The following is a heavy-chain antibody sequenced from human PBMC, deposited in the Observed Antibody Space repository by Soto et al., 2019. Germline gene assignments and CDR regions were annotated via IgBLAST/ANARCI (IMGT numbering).Heavy chain of an antibody. CDR3: ARDRCFDGSCYSASDF. V-gene: IGHV3-48*02. CDR2: ISTTSFTI. Sequence: SLRLSCVASGFSFSTYDMDWVRQAPGKAPEWIAHISTTSFTIYYADSAKGRFTISRDNVRNSLYLEMKSLRDEDTAVYYCARDRCFDGSCYSASDFWGQGIQVTVSS. CDR1: GFSFSTYD. D-gene: IGHD2-15*01. J-gene: IGHJ4*02.